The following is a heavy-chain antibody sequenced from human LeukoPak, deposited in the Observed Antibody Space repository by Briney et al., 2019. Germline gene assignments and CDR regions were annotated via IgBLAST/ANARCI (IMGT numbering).Heavy chain of an antibody. CDR2: ITSSSSYT. V-gene: IGHV3-11*06. J-gene: IGHJ4*02. D-gene: IGHD2-15*01. CDR1: GFTFSDYC. CDR3: ARDPSCGGGSCYSNNFDY. Sequence: GGSLRLSCAASGFTFSDYCMPWVRQAPGKGLEWISYITSSSSYTNYADSVKGRFTISRDNAKNSLYLQMNTLRAEDTAVYYCARDPSCGGGSCYSNNFDYWGQGTLVTVSS.